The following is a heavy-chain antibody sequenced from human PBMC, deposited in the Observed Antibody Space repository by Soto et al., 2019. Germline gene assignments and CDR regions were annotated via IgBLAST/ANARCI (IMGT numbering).Heavy chain of an antibody. CDR1: GFTFSSYA. V-gene: IGHV3-30-3*01. CDR3: AREHSGSYYLERYFDY. D-gene: IGHD1-26*01. CDR2: ISYDGSNK. Sequence: QVQLVESGGGVVQPGRSLRLSCAASGFTFSSYAMHWVRQAPGKGLEWVAVISYDGSNKYYADSVKGRFIISRDNSKNTLYLQMNSLRAEDTAVYYCAREHSGSYYLERYFDYWGQGTLVTVSS. J-gene: IGHJ4*02.